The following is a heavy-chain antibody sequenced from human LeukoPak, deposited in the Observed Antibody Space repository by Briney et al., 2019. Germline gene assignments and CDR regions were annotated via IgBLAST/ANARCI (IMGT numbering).Heavy chain of an antibody. CDR2: IYYTGST. V-gene: IGHV4-59*08. J-gene: IGHJ5*02. D-gene: IGHD2/OR15-2a*01. CDR3: ARYTTSTLPNWFGP. Sequence: SETLSLACTVSGGSISGYFWSWIRQPPGKGLEWIGYIYYTGSTSYNPSLTSRVTISLDTSKNQFSLRLSSVTDADTAIYYCARYTTSTLPNWFGPWGQGALDTVSS. CDR1: GGSISGYF.